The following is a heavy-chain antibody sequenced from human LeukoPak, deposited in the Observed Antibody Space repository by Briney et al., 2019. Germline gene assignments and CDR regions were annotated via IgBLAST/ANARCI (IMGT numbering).Heavy chain of an antibody. J-gene: IGHJ4*02. Sequence: SGGSLRLSCAASGFTFSSHGMHWVRQAPGKGLEWVAVITYDGSNKYCADSVKGRFTISRDNPRNTLYPQMNSLRAEDTAVYYCAKDDDYGALGWGQGTLVTVST. CDR3: AKDDDYGALG. D-gene: IGHD4-17*01. CDR2: ITYDGSNK. V-gene: IGHV3-30*18. CDR1: GFTFSSHG.